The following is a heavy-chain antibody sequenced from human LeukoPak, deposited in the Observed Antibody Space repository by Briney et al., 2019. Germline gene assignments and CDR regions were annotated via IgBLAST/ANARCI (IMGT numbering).Heavy chain of an antibody. Sequence: SETLSLACAVYGGSFSGYYWSWIRQPPGKGLEWIGEINHSGSTNYNPSLKSRVTISVDTSKNQFSLKLTSVTAADTAVYYCARTYGSGIYIDYWGQGTLVTVSS. J-gene: IGHJ4*02. V-gene: IGHV4-34*01. D-gene: IGHD3-10*01. CDR1: GGSFSGYY. CDR3: ARTYGSGIYIDY. CDR2: INHSGST.